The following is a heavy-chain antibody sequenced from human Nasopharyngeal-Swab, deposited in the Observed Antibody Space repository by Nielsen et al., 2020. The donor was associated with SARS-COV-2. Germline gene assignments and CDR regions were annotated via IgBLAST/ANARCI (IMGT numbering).Heavy chain of an antibody. J-gene: IGHJ4*02. Sequence: GESLKISCKGSGYSFTSYWIGWVRKMPGKGLEWMGIIYPGDSDTRYSPSFQGQVTISADKSISTAYLQWSSLKASDTAMYYCARLGCSSTSCLSEFDYWGQGTLVTVSS. CDR1: GYSFTSYW. V-gene: IGHV5-51*01. CDR2: IYPGDSDT. CDR3: ARLGCSSTSCLSEFDY. D-gene: IGHD2-2*01.